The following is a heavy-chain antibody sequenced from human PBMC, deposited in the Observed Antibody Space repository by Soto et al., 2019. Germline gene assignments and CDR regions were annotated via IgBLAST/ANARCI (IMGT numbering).Heavy chain of an antibody. J-gene: IGHJ4*02. CDR3: ARDRTPKYSGNLGPFDY. V-gene: IGHV1-3*01. CDR2: INAGNGNT. Sequence: ASVKVSCKASGYTFTSYAMHWVRQAPGQRLEWMGWINAGNGNTKYSQKFQGRVTITRDTSASTAYMELSSLRSEDTAVYYCARDRTPKYSGNLGPFDYWGQGTLVTVSS. CDR1: GYTFTSYA. D-gene: IGHD1-26*01.